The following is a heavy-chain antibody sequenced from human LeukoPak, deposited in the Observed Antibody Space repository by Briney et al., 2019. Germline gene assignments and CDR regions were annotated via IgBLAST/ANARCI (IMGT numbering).Heavy chain of an antibody. CDR3: ARDYGSSGYYFDY. CDR1: GFTFSSYA. D-gene: IGHD3-22*01. V-gene: IGHV3-30-3*01. CDR2: ISYDGSSK. J-gene: IGHJ4*02. Sequence: GRSLRLSCAASGFTFSSYAMHWVRQAPGKELEWVAVISYDGSSKYYADSVKGRFTISRDNSKNTLYLQMNSLRAEDTAVYYCARDYGSSGYYFDYWGQGTLVTVSS.